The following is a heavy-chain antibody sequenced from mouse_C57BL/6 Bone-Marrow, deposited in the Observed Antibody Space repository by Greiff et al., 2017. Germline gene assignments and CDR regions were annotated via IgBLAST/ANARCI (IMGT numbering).Heavy chain of an antibody. V-gene: IGHV1-69*01. D-gene: IGHD2-3*01. CDR1: GYTFTSYW. CDR2: IDPSDSYT. J-gene: IGHJ3*01. Sequence: QVQLQQPGAELVMPGASVKLSCKASGYTFTSYWMPWVKQRPGQGLEWIGEIDPSDSYTNYNQKFKGKSTLTVDKSSSTAYMQLSSLTSEDSAVYYCARCGYYSWFAYWGQGTLVTVSA. CDR3: ARCGYYSWFAY.